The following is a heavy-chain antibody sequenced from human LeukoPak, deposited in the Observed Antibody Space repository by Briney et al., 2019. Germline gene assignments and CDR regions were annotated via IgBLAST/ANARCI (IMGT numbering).Heavy chain of an antibody. J-gene: IGHJ4*02. CDR3: ARGQGASWDTAMVTDH. CDR2: ISTYNGNT. CDR1: GYTFTSHG. Sequence: ASVKVSCKAPGYTFTSHGISWVRQAPGQGLEWMGWISTYNGNTNYAQKFQGRVTMTTDTSTTTAYMELRSLRSDDTAVYYCARGQGASWDTAMVTDHWGQGTLVTVSS. D-gene: IGHD5-18*01. V-gene: IGHV1-18*01.